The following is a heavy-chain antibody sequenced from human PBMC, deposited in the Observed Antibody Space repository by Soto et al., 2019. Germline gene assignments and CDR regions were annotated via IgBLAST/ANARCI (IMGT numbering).Heavy chain of an antibody. V-gene: IGHV1-18*01. CDR2: ISAYNGNT. Sequence: QVQLVQSGGEVKKPGASVKVSCKTSGYSFTTYGISWVRQAPGQGLEWMGWISAYNGNTNYAQKLQGRVTMTTDTSTSTAYMELRSLRSDDTAVYYCAREGPANYYYSGMDVWGQGSTVTVSS. CDR3: AREGPANYYYSGMDV. CDR1: GYSFTTYG. J-gene: IGHJ6*02.